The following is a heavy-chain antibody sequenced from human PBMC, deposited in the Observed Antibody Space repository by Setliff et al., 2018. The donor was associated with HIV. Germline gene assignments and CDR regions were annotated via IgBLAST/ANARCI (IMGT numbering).Heavy chain of an antibody. CDR1: GNSFTSYW. Sequence: GESLKISCEGSGNSFTSYWIGWVRQMPGKGLEWMGIIYPGDSDTRYSPSFQGQVTISADKSISTAYLQWSSLKASDTAMYYCARGSYYYDSSGYYPDAFDIWGQGTMVTV. J-gene: IGHJ3*02. D-gene: IGHD3-22*01. CDR2: IYPGDSDT. V-gene: IGHV5-51*01. CDR3: ARGSYYYDSSGYYPDAFDI.